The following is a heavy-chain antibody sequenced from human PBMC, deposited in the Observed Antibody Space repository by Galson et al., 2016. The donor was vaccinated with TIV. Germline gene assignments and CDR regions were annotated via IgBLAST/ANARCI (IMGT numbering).Heavy chain of an antibody. Sequence: QSGAEVTKPGESLEISCQGSGYSFTSYWIGWVRQMPGKGLEWMGVIYPGDSDTRYSPSFQSQLTISADKSISTAYLQWSSLKASDTAMYYCSRSRGAAGTYDAFDIWGQGTMVTVSA. D-gene: IGHD6-13*01. CDR1: GYSFTSYW. J-gene: IGHJ3*02. V-gene: IGHV5-51*01. CDR3: SRSRGAAGTYDAFDI. CDR2: IYPGDSDT.